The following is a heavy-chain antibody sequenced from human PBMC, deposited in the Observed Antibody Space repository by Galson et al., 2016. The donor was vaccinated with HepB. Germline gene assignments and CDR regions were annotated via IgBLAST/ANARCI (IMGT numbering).Heavy chain of an antibody. D-gene: IGHD4-17*01. J-gene: IGHJ4*02. V-gene: IGHV3-30*18. CDR3: AKEAYGDYGVGHFDY. Sequence: SLRLSCAASGFTFSSYGMHWVRQAPGKGLEWVAVISYDGNNKYYADSVKGRFTISRDNSKNTLYLQMNSLRADDTAVYYCAKEAYGDYGVGHFDYWGQGTLVTVSS. CDR2: ISYDGNNK. CDR1: GFTFSSYG.